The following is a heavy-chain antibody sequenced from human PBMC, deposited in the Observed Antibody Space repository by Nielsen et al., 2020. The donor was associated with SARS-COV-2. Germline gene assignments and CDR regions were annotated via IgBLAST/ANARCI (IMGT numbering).Heavy chain of an antibody. J-gene: IGHJ6*02. V-gene: IGHV1-18*01. CDR1: GYTFTSYG. CDR3: ARDVLLWFGESPRGMDV. CDR2: ISAYNGNT. D-gene: IGHD3-10*01. Sequence: ASVKVSCKASGYTFTSYGISWVRQAPGQGLEWMGWISAYNGNTNYAQKLQGRVTMTTDTPTSTAYMELRSLRSDDTAVYYCARDVLLWFGESPRGMDVWGQGTTVTVSS.